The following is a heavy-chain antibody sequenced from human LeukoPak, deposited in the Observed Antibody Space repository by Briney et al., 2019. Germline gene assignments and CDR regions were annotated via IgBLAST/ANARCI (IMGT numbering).Heavy chain of an antibody. CDR3: ARMYRRSGSHRDAFDI. J-gene: IGHJ3*02. CDR2: IDWDNAK. V-gene: IGHV2-70*17. D-gene: IGHD1-26*01. Sequence: SGPALVEPTQTLTLTCTFSGFSLSSSGMCVTWIRRPPGKALEWLARIDWDNAKFHNTSLKTRLTVSKDTSKNQVVLTMTNMDPVDTATYYCARMYRRSGSHRDAFDIWGRGTMVTASS. CDR1: GFSLSSSGMC.